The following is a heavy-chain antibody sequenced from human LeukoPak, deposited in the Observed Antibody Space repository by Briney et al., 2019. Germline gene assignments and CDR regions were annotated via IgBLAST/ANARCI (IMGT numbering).Heavy chain of an antibody. CDR1: GYTFTSCA. Sequence: ASVKVSCKASGYTFTSCAINWVRQATGQGLEWMGWMTPNSGNSGYAQKFQGRVTITRNTSISTAYMELSSLRSEDTAVYYCARRIDRGWGSMFDPWGQGTLVTVSS. V-gene: IGHV1-8*03. D-gene: IGHD3-16*01. CDR2: MTPNSGNS. CDR3: ARRIDRGWGSMFDP. J-gene: IGHJ5*02.